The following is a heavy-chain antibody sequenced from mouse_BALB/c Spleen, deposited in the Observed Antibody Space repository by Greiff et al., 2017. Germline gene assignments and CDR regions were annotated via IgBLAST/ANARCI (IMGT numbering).Heavy chain of an antibody. CDR3: ASHRYDWFAY. J-gene: IGHJ3*01. CDR1: GYSITSGYY. V-gene: IGHV3-6*02. CDR2: ISYDGSN. Sequence: EVHLVESGPGLVKPSQSLSLTCSVTGYSITSGYYWNWIRQFPGNKLEWMGYISYDGSNNYNPSLKNRISITRDTSKNQFFLKLNSVTTEDTATYYCASHRYDWFAYWGQGTLVTVSA. D-gene: IGHD2-14*01.